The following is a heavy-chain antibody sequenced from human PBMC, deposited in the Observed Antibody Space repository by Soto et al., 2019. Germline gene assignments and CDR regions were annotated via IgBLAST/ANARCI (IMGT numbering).Heavy chain of an antibody. V-gene: IGHV1-3*01. J-gene: IGHJ4*02. CDR3: ATGIGDSGSYSAFDY. D-gene: IGHD1-26*01. CDR2: INAGNGNT. Sequence: ASVKVSCKASGYTFTSYAMHWVRQAPGQRLEWMGWINAGNGNTKYSQKFQGRVTITRDTSASTAYMELSSLRSEDTAVYYCATGIGDSGSYSAFDYWGQGTLVTVPQ. CDR1: GYTFTSYA.